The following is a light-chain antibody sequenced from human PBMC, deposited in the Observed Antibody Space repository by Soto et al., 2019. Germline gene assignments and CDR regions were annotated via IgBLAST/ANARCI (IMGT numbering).Light chain of an antibody. Sequence: EIVLTQSPGTLSLSPGDRATLSCRASRSVSTSYLAWYQHKPGQAPRLIIYGTSSRATGIPDRFSGSGSGIDFSLTITRLEPEDSAVYYCQQYDSSPSWTFGQGTKLEIK. J-gene: IGKJ2*02. V-gene: IGKV3-20*01. CDR1: RSVSTSY. CDR2: GTS. CDR3: QQYDSSPSWT.